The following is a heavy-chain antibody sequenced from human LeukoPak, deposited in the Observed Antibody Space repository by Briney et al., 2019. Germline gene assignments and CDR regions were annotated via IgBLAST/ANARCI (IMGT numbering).Heavy chain of an antibody. V-gene: IGHV1-2*02. D-gene: IGHD3-3*01. Sequence: ASVKVSCKASGYTFTGYYMHWVRQAPGQGLEWMGWINPNSGGTNYAQKFQGRVTMTRDTSISTAYMELSRLRSDDTAVYYCARDYYDFWSGYSDYWGQGTLVTVSS. J-gene: IGHJ4*02. CDR2: INPNSGGT. CDR3: ARDYYDFWSGYSDY. CDR1: GYTFTGYY.